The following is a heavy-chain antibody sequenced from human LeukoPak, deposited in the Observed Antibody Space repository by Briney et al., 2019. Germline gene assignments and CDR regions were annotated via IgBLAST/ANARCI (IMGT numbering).Heavy chain of an antibody. Sequence: PGGSLRLSCAASGFTFSSYSMNWVRQAPGKGLEWVSSISGSSSYIYYADSVKGRFTISRDNAKNSLYLQMNSLRAEDTAVYYCARALSSSWYLWGQGTLVTVFS. D-gene: IGHD6-13*01. V-gene: IGHV3-21*01. CDR1: GFTFSSYS. J-gene: IGHJ4*02. CDR2: ISGSSSYI. CDR3: ARALSSSWYL.